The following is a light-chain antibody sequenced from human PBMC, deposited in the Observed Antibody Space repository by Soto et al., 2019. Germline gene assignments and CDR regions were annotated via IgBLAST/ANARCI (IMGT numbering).Light chain of an antibody. CDR1: SSDVGGYNY. J-gene: IGLJ1*01. CDR3: SSYTSSSTLEV. Sequence: QSALTQPASVSGSPGQSITISCTGTSSDVGGYNYVSWYQQHPGKAPKLMIYHVSNRPSGVSNRFSVYKSGNTASLTISGLQAEDEADYYCSSYTSSSTLEVFGTGTKLTVL. CDR2: HVS. V-gene: IGLV2-14*03.